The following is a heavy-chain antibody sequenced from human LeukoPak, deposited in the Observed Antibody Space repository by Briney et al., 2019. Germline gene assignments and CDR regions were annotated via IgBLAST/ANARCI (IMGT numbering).Heavy chain of an antibody. D-gene: IGHD6-19*01. V-gene: IGHV4-39*07. Sequence: PSETLSLTCTVSGDSISSSSSYWGWIRQPSGKGLEWIGSIYYSGSTYYNPSLKSRVTISVDTSKNQFSLKLSSVTAADTAVYYCARDPRIAVAGFDYWGQGTLVTVSS. CDR3: ARDPRIAVAGFDY. CDR1: GDSISSSSSY. CDR2: IYYSGST. J-gene: IGHJ4*02.